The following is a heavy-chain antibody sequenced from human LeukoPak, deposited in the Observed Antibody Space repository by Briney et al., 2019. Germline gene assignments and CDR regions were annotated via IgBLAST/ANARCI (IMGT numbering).Heavy chain of an antibody. J-gene: IGHJ6*03. CDR2: LWYDGSNK. CDR3: ARDIRSYYYMDV. V-gene: IGHV3-33*01. CDR1: GFTFSSYG. Sequence: ERSLRLSCAASGFTFSSYGMHWVRQAPGKGLERVAVLWYDGSNKDYADSVKGRFTISRDNSKNTLYLQMNSLRAEDTAVYYCARDIRSYYYMDVWGKGTTVTVSS.